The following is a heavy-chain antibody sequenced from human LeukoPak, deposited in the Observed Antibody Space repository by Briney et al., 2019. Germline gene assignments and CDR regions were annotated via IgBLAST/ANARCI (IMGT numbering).Heavy chain of an antibody. D-gene: IGHD4-17*01. J-gene: IGHJ3*02. CDR3: ARFRDDYGDYDAFDI. Sequence: GGSLRLSCAASGFTFSSYWMHWVRQAPGKGLVWVSRINSDGSSTSYADSVKGRFTISRDNAKNTLYLQMNSLRAEDTAVYYCARFRDDYGDYDAFDIWGQGTMVTVSS. V-gene: IGHV3-74*01. CDR2: INSDGSST. CDR1: GFTFSSYW.